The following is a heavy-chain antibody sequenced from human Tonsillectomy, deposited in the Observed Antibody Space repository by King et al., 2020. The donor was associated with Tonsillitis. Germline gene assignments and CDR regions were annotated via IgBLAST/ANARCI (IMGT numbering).Heavy chain of an antibody. CDR3: ARAIYGSGSYTYYFDY. V-gene: IGHV4-31*03. D-gene: IGHD3-10*01. J-gene: IGHJ4*02. CDR2: IYYSGST. CDR1: GGSISSSVYY. Sequence: VQLQESGPGLVKPSQTLSLTCTVSGGSISSSVYYWSWIRQHPGKGLEWIGYIYYSGSTYYNPSLKSRVTISVDTSKNQFSLQLSSVTAADTAVYYCARAIYGSGSYTYYFDYWGQGTLVTVSS.